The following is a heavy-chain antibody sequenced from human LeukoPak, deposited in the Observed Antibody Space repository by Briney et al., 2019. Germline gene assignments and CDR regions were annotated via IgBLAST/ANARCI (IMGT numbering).Heavy chain of an antibody. J-gene: IGHJ4*02. V-gene: IGHV1-2*02. Sequence: GASVKVSCKASGYTFTGYYMHWVRQAPGQGLEWMGWINPNSGGTNYAQNFQGRVTMTRDTSISTAYMELSSLRSDDTAVYYCARVRGSVAAQPFDYWGQGTLVTVSS. CDR2: INPNSGGT. CDR1: GYTFTGYY. CDR3: ARVRGSVAAQPFDY. D-gene: IGHD6-19*01.